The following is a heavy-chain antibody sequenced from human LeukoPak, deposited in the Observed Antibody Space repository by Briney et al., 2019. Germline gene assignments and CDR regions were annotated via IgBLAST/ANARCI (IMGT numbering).Heavy chain of an antibody. CDR2: ISGSGGST. V-gene: IGHV3-23*01. J-gene: IGHJ6*02. D-gene: IGHD6-6*01. Sequence: PGGSLRLSCAASGFTFSSYAMSWVRQAPGKGLEWVSAISGSGGSTYYADSVKGRFTISRDNSKNTLYLQMNSLRAEDTAVYYCAKNKYSSSSVRFDYYYGMDVWGQGTTVTVSS. CDR1: GFTFSSYA. CDR3: AKNKYSSSSVRFDYYYGMDV.